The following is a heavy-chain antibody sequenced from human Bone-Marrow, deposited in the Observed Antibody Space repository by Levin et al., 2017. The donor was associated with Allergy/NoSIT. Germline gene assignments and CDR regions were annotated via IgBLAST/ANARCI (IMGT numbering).Heavy chain of an antibody. CDR2: INWNGGST. J-gene: IGHJ4*02. V-gene: IGHV3-20*04. CDR3: ARVGYCGSTSCSYYFAY. CDR1: GFTFDDYG. Sequence: PMASVKVSCAASGFTFDDYGMSWVRQAPGKGLEWVSGINWNGGSTGYADSVKGRFTISRDNAKNSLYLQMNSLRAEDTALYYCARVGYCGSTSCSYYFAYWGQGSLVTVSS. D-gene: IGHD2-2*01.